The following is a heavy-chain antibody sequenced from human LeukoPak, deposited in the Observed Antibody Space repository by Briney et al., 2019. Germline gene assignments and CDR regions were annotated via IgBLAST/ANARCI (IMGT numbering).Heavy chain of an antibody. V-gene: IGHV3-21*01. D-gene: IGHD1-26*01. CDR3: ARDDGSYSRSPGFDS. CDR1: GFTFSSYE. Sequence: GGSLRLSCAASGFTFSSYEMNWVRQAPGKGLEWVSSLSTSSSYIYYADSVKGRFTVSRDNAKNSLYLQMNSLRAEDTAVYYCARDDGSYSRSPGFDSWGQGTLVTVSS. J-gene: IGHJ4*02. CDR2: LSTSSSYI.